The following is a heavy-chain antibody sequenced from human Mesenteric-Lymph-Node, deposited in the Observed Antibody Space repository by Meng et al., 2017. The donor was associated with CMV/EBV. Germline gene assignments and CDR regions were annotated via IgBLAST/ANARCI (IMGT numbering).Heavy chain of an antibody. D-gene: IGHD3-22*01. J-gene: IGHJ4*02. CDR3: ARDGDYYDSSGYNPFDY. CDR1: GGSISSSSYY. Sequence: QLQLLESGPGLVKPSEPLPITCTVSGGSISSSSYYWGWIRQPPGNGLEWIGSIYYSGSTYYNPSLKSRVTISVDTSKNQFSLKLSSVTAADTAVYYCARDGDYYDSSGYNPFDYWGQGTLVTVSS. CDR2: IYYSGST. V-gene: IGHV4-39*07.